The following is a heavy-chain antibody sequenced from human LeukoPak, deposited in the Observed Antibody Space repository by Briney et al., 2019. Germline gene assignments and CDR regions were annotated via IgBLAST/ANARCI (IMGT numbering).Heavy chain of an antibody. D-gene: IGHD3-3*01. CDR2: IIPIFGTA. V-gene: IGHV1-69*13. J-gene: IGHJ4*02. CDR3: ARQSYVLRFLEWCFDY. CDR1: GGTFSSYA. Sequence: ASVKVSCKASGGTFSSYAISWVRQAPGQGLEWMGGIIPIFGTANYAQKFQGRVTITADESTSTAYMELSSLRSEDTAVYYCARQSYVLRFLEWCFDYWGQGTLVTVSS.